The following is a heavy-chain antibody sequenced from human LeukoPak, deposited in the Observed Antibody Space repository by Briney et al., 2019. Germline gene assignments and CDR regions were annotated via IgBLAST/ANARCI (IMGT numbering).Heavy chain of an antibody. V-gene: IGHV4-59*08. D-gene: IGHD2-2*01. CDR1: GGSISSYY. CDR3: ARRATSGNYQMLHFDS. Sequence: SETLSLTCTVSGGSISSYYWSWIRQPPGRGLESVGYVYDTGDTSYNPSLKSRVTMSLDTSKNQFFLTLTSVTAADTAIYYCARRATSGNYQMLHFDSWGQGILVTVSS. J-gene: IGHJ4*01. CDR2: VYDTGDT.